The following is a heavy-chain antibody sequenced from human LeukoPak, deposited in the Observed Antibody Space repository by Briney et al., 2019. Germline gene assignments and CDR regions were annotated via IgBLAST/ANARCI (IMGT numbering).Heavy chain of an antibody. CDR2: ISGSGGGT. J-gene: IGHJ6*04. CDR3: AKDQVGSRYCSSTSCPLDV. D-gene: IGHD2-2*01. V-gene: IGHV3-23*01. Sequence: PGGSLRLSCAASGFTFSSYAVSWVRQAPGKGLEWVSAISGSGGGTYYADSVKSRFTISRDNSKNTLYLQMNSLRAEDTAVYYCAKDQVGSRYCSSTSCPLDVWGEGTTLTVSS. CDR1: GFTFSSYA.